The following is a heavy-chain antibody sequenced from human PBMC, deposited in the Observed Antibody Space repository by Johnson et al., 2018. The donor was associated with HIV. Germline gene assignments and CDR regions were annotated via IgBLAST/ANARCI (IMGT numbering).Heavy chain of an antibody. V-gene: IGHV3-7*05. J-gene: IGHJ3*02. CDR2: IKQDGSEK. D-gene: IGHD6-6*01. Sequence: VQLVESGGGLVQPGGSLRLSCAASGFTFSSYWMSWVRQAPGKGLEWVANIKQDGSEKYYVDSVKGRFTISRDNAKNSLYLQMNSLRAEDTALYYCARALLIAARLGAFDIWGQVTMVTVSP. CDR1: GFTFSSYW. CDR3: ARALLIAARLGAFDI.